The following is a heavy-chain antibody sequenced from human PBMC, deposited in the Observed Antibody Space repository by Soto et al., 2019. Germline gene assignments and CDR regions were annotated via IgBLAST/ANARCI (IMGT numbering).Heavy chain of an antibody. V-gene: IGHV1-46*01. CDR3: ARDRAADGNYYYYGMDV. CDR1: AYTFTSYY. D-gene: IGHD6-13*01. CDR2: INPSGGST. Sequence: SVKVSCKASAYTFTSYYMHWVRQAPGQGLEWMGIINPSGGSTSYAQKFQGRVTMTRDTSTSTVYMELSSLRSEDTAVYYCARDRAADGNYYYYGMDVWGQGTTVTVSS. J-gene: IGHJ6*02.